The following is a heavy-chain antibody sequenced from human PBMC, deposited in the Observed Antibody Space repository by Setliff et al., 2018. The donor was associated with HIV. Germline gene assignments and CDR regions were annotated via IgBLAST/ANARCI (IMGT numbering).Heavy chain of an antibody. D-gene: IGHD3-3*01. CDR1: GYTFTSYG. V-gene: IGHV1-18*01. CDR2: ISGYNGNT. CDR3: ARANVPYSNFWSFSYSLPYYFDY. J-gene: IGHJ4*02. Sequence: ASVKVSCKTSGYTFTSYGISWVRQAPGQGLEWMGWISGYNGNTNYAQKFQGRLTMTTDTSRSTAYMELRGLRSDDTAVYYCARANVPYSNFWSFSYSLPYYFDYWGQGTLVTVSS.